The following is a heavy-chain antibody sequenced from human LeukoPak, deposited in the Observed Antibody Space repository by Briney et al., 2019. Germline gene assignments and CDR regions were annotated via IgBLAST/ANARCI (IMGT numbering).Heavy chain of an antibody. J-gene: IGHJ6*03. CDR1: GGSISSYY. V-gene: IGHV4-59*01. Sequence: SGTLSLTCTVSGGSISSYYWSWIRQPPGKGLEWIGYIYYSGSTNYNPSLKSRVTISVDTSKNQFSLKLSSVTAADTAVYYCARGGAARDYYYYYYMDVWGKGTTVTVSS. D-gene: IGHD6-6*01. CDR2: IYYSGST. CDR3: ARGGAARDYYYYYYMDV.